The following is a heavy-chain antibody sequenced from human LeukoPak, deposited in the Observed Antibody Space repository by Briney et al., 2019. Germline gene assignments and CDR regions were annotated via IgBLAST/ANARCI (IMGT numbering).Heavy chain of an antibody. CDR1: GGTFSSYA. V-gene: IGHV1-69*13. CDR2: IIPIFGTA. D-gene: IGHD3-3*01. CDR3: ARRFTIFGGNWFDP. Sequence: SVKVSCKASGGTFSSYAISWVRQAPGQGPEWMGGIIPIFGTANYAQKFQGRVTITADESTSTAYMELSSLRSEDTAVYYCARRFTIFGGNWFDPWGQGTLVTVSS. J-gene: IGHJ5*02.